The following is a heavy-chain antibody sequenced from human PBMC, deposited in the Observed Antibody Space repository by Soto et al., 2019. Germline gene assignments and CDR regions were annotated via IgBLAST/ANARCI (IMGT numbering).Heavy chain of an antibody. CDR2: IWYDGSNK. Sequence: GGSLRLSCAASGFTFSSYGMHWVRQAPGKGLEWVAVIWYDGSNKYYADSVKGRFTISRDNSKNTLYLQMNSLRAEDTAVYYCARDLEAAAVFTSSYYFDYWGQGTLVTVSS. CDR1: GFTFSSYG. CDR3: ARDLEAAAVFTSSYYFDY. J-gene: IGHJ4*02. D-gene: IGHD6-13*01. V-gene: IGHV3-33*01.